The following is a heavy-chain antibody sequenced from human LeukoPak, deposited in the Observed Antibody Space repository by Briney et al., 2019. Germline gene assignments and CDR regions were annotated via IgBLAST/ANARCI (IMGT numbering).Heavy chain of an antibody. Sequence: MGIINPSGGSTSYAQKFQGRVTMTRDTSTSTVYVELSSLRSEDTAVYYCARGLRLRGVPGYWGQGTLVTVSS. J-gene: IGHJ4*02. D-gene: IGHD3-3*01. CDR2: INPSGGST. CDR3: ARGLRLRGVPGY. V-gene: IGHV1-46*01.